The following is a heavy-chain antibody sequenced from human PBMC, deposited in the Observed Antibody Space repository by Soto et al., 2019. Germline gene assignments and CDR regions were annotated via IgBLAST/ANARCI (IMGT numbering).Heavy chain of an antibody. Sequence: GGSLRLSCAASGFTFSSYAMSWVRQAPGKGLEWVSAISGSGGSTYHADSVKGRLTISRDNSKNTLYLQVNSLRAEDTAVYYCATRDGYSYGYLSGPSYYYYGMDVWGQGTTVTVSS. CDR3: ATRDGYSYGYLSGPSYYYYGMDV. CDR1: GFTFSSYA. V-gene: IGHV3-23*01. D-gene: IGHD5-18*01. J-gene: IGHJ6*02. CDR2: ISGSGGST.